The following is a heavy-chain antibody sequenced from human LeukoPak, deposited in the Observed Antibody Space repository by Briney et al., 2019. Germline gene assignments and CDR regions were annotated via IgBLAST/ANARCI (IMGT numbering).Heavy chain of an antibody. Sequence: ASVKVSCKASGYTFTGYYMHWVRQAPGQGLEWMGWINPNSGGTNYAQKFQGWVTMTRDTSISTAYMELSRLRSDDTAVYYCAIDGYCSGGSCPSYYYYGMDVWGQGTTVTVSS. CDR2: INPNSGGT. J-gene: IGHJ6*02. CDR3: AIDGYCSGGSCPSYYYYGMDV. CDR1: GYTFTGYY. D-gene: IGHD2-15*01. V-gene: IGHV1-2*04.